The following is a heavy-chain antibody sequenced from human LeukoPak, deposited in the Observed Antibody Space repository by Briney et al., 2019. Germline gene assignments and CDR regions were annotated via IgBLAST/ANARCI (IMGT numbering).Heavy chain of an antibody. CDR3: ATYTLSQFWSGYYHFDY. CDR1: GGTFISYA. Sequence: SVTVSCKASGGTFISYAVSWVRQAPGQGLEWMGGIIPMFGTSNYAQKFQGRVTIITDESTTTAYMELSSLSSEDTAVYYCATYTLSQFWSGYYHFDYWGQGTLVSVS. J-gene: IGHJ4*02. D-gene: IGHD3-3*01. CDR2: IIPMFGTS. V-gene: IGHV1-69*05.